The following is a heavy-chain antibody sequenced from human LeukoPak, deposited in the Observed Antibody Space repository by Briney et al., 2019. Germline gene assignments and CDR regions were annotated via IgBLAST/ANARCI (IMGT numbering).Heavy chain of an antibody. CDR1: GGSFSGYY. D-gene: IGHD2-21*02. CDR3: ARDWVPATAIHLNWFDP. CDR2: INHSGST. J-gene: IGHJ5*02. V-gene: IGHV4-34*01. Sequence: PSETLSLTCAVYGGSFSGYYWSWIRQPPGKGLEGIGEINHSGSTNYNPSLKSRVTISVDTSKNQCSLKLSSVTAADTAVYYCARDWVPATAIHLNWFDPWGQGTLVTVSS.